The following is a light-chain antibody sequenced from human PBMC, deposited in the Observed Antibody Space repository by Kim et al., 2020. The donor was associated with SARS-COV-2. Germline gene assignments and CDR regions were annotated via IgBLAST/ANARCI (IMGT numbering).Light chain of an antibody. J-gene: IGKJ5*01. CDR2: DAS. CDR3: QQRRDWPIT. CDR1: QSVINS. V-gene: IGKV3-11*01. Sequence: FSPGERATLSCRASQSVINSLAWYQQKSGQAPRLLIYDASIRASGVPARFSGSGSGTDFTLIISSLEAEDFAVYFCQQRRDWPITFGQGTRLEIK.